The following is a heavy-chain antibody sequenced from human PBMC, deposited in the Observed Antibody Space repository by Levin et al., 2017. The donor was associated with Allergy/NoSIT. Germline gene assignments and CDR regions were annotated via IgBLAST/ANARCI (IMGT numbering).Heavy chain of an antibody. V-gene: IGHV4-39*01. CDR1: GGSISSSSYY. Sequence: SQTLSLTCTVSGGSISSSSYYWGWIRQPPGKGLEWIGSIYYSGSTYYNPSLKSRVTISVDTSKNQFSLKLSSVTAADTAVYYCARPPSIAAAGTVDWGQGTLVTVSS. CDR3: ARPPSIAAAGTVD. CDR2: IYYSGST. J-gene: IGHJ4*02. D-gene: IGHD6-13*01.